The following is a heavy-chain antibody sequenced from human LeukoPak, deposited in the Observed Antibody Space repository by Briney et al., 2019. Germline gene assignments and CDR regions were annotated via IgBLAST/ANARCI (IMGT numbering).Heavy chain of an antibody. D-gene: IGHD6-13*01. CDR2: ISPSGDIT. CDR1: GFIFSSHG. J-gene: IGHJ4*02. V-gene: IGHV3-23*01. Sequence: GGSLRLSCAASGFIFSSHGMNWVRQAPGKGLEWVSGISPSGDITYYADSVKGRFTISRDNSKNTLYLQMNSLRAEDTAVYYCARGVSPLNYYFDYWGQGTLVTVSS. CDR3: ARGVSPLNYYFDY.